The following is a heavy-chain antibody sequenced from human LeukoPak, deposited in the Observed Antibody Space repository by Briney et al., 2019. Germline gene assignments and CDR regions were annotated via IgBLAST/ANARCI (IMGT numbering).Heavy chain of an antibody. J-gene: IGHJ4*02. D-gene: IGHD5-24*01. Sequence: GGSLRLSCAASGFSFSSNWMSWVRHAPGKGRGWVAVIWYDGTNKYYADSVKGRLTISRDKSKNTLYLQMNSLSAEDTAVYYCARRDGYDFDYWGQGTLVTVSS. CDR2: IWYDGTNK. CDR3: ARRDGYDFDY. CDR1: GFSFSSNW. V-gene: IGHV3-33*08.